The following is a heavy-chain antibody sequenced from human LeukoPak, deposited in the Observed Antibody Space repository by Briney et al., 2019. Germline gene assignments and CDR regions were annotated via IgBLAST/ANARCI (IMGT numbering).Heavy chain of an antibody. CDR3: ARSGNYDY. CDR1: GFTFSTYS. Sequence: HPGGSLRLSCAASGFTFSTYSMSWVRQAPGKGLERASYIGTSSSTIYYADSVKGRFTISRDNAENSLYLQLNSLRDEDTAVYYCARSGNYDYWGQGTLVTVSS. J-gene: IGHJ4*02. CDR2: IGTSSSTI. V-gene: IGHV3-48*02. D-gene: IGHD1-1*01.